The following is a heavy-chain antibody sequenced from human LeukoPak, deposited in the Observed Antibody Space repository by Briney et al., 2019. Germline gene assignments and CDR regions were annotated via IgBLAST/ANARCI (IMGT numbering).Heavy chain of an antibody. J-gene: IGHJ4*02. CDR3: ARKLHRALGIAAAGVFDY. Sequence: SETLALTCTGSWGSLSSVINCWGGIGQPPGQGVEWMGCIYYRGSTHYNPSLTTRVTISVDTSTTELSLRMISVTAADTAVYYCARKLHRALGIAAAGVFDYWGEGILVTVSS. CDR1: WGSLSSVINC. D-gene: IGHD6-13*01. V-gene: IGHV4-61*01. CDR2: IYYRGST.